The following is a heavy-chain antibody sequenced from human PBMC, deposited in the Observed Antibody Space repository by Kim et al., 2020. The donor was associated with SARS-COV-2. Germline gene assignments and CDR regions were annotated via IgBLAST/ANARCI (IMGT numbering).Heavy chain of an antibody. Sequence: KFQGRVTMTRDTSISTAYMELSRLRSDDTAVYYCARDPDPSSSWYNWFDPWGQGTLVTVSS. CDR3: ARDPDPSSSWYNWFDP. J-gene: IGHJ5*02. D-gene: IGHD6-13*01. V-gene: IGHV1-2*02.